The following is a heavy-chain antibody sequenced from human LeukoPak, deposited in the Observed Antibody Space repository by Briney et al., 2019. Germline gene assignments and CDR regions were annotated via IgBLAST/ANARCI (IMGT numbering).Heavy chain of an antibody. V-gene: IGHV3-30*01. J-gene: IGHJ4*02. CDR2: ISYDGSNK. CDR1: GFTFSNYA. CDR3: ARSYSNIWFYFDC. Sequence: PGRSLRLSCTASGFTFSNYAMHWVRQAPGKGLEWVAVISYDGSNKYYADSVKGRFTISRDNSKNTLYLQMNSLRGEDTAVYYCARSYSNIWFYFDCWGQGTLVTVSS. D-gene: IGHD6-13*01.